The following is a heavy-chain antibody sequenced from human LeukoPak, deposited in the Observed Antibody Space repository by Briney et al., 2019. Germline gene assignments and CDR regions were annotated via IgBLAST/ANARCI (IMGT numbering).Heavy chain of an antibody. J-gene: IGHJ1*01. V-gene: IGHV4-34*01. D-gene: IGHD2-15*01. CDR3: ARGFRSKCSGGSCLKSFAFQH. CDR1: GGSFSGYY. CDR2: INHSGST. Sequence: SETLSLTCAVYGGSFSGYYWSWIRQPPGKGLEWIGEINHSGSTNYNPSLKSRVTISVDTSKNQFSLKLSSVTAADTAVYYCARGFRSKCSGGSCLKSFAFQHWGQGTLVTVSS.